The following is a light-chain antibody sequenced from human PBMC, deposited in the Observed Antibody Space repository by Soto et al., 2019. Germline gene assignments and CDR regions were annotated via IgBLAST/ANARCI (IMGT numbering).Light chain of an antibody. Sequence: EIVLTQSPATLSSFPGDRVTLSCRASQAVNTRLAWYQHRPGQAPRLLIYLASNRAAGVPARFSGSGSGKDFTLTISDVEPEDFAVYYCHQRQSWPRTFGQGNTVDI. V-gene: IGKV3-11*01. CDR2: LAS. CDR3: HQRQSWPRT. J-gene: IGKJ1*01. CDR1: QAVNTR.